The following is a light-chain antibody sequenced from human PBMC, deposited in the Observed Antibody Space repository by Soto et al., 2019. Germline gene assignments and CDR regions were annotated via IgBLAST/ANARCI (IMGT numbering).Light chain of an antibody. J-gene: IGKJ4*01. CDR1: QSVSSSY. CDR2: GAS. CDR3: QQYGSSPLT. V-gene: IGKV3-20*01. Sequence: EIVLTQSPGTLSLSPGERATLSCRASQSVSSSYLAWYQQRPGRAPRLLIYGASSRATGIPDRFSGSGSGTDFTLTISRLEPEDFALYYCQQYGSSPLTFGGGTKVAI.